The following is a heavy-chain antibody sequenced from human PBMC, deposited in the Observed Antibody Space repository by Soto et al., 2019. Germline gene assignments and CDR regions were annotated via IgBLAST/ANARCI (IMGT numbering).Heavy chain of an antibody. CDR2: ISSSSSYI. CDR1: GFTFSSYS. Sequence: EVQLVESGGGLVKPGGSLRLSCAASGFTFSSYSMNWVRQAPGKGLEWVSSISSSSSYIYYADSVKGRFTISRDNAKNSLYLQMNSLRAEDTAVYYCARELIVLGDRQEGWFDPWGQGTLVTVSS. V-gene: IGHV3-21*01. CDR3: ARELIVLGDRQEGWFDP. D-gene: IGHD3-16*02. J-gene: IGHJ5*02.